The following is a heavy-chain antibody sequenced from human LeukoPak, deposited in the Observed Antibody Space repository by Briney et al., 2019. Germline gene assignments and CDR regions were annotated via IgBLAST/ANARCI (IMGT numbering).Heavy chain of an antibody. Sequence: KPSETLSLTCTVSGGSISSYYWSWIRQPPGKELEWIGYIYYSGSTNYNPSLKSRVTISVDTSKKQFSLKLSSVTAADTAVYYCARGALRFDYWGQGTLVTVSS. CDR1: GGSISSYY. CDR2: IYYSGST. J-gene: IGHJ4*02. CDR3: ARGALRFDY. V-gene: IGHV4-59*01.